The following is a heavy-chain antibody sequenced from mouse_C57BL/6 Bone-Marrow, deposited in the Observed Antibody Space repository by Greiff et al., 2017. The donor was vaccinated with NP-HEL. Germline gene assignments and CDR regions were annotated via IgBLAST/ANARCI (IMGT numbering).Heavy chain of an antibody. CDR3: ARRGNYRIGFDY. D-gene: IGHD2-1*01. CDR2: INSDGGST. J-gene: IGHJ2*01. Sequence: EVMLVESGGGLVQPGESLKLSCESNEYEFPSHDMSWVRKTPEKRLELVAAINSDGGSTYYPDTMERRFIISRDNTKKTLYLQMSSLRSEDTAVYYCARRGNYRIGFDYWGQGTTLTVSS. V-gene: IGHV5-2*01. CDR1: EYEFPSHD.